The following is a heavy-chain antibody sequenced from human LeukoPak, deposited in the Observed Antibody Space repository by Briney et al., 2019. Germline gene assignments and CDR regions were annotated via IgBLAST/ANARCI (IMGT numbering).Heavy chain of an antibody. CDR2: ISLSGGT. J-gene: IGHJ3*02. V-gene: IGHV4-61*08. CDR3: ARVYYAFDI. Sequence: SETLSLTCTVSGGSISSGDYYWSWIRQPPGQGLEWIGYISLSGGTNYNPSLKSRVTISVDTSKDQFSLKLSSVAAADTAVYYCARVYYAFDIWGQGTMVTVSS. D-gene: IGHD2-8*01. CDR1: GGSISSGDYY.